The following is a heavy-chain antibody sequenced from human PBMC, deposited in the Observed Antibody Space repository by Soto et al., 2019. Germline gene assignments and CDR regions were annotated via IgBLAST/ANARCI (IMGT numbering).Heavy chain of an antibody. CDR3: ARGAPESNAYYYYIDV. CDR1: GYTFSKYG. Sequence: QVQLLQSGGEVRKPGASVKVSCKASGYTFSKYGISWVRQARGQGLEWMAWIDPSNGNTNYAQKFQGRVTLTTDTYTTTAYMDLRSVKSDDTAVSFCARGAPESNAYYYYIDVWGKGTTVTVSS. V-gene: IGHV1-18*01. J-gene: IGHJ6*03. CDR2: IDPSNGNT.